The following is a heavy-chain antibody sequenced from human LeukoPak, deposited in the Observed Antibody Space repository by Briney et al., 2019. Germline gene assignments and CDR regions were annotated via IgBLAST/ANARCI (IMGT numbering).Heavy chain of an antibody. CDR2: ISGSGGST. V-gene: IGHV3-23*01. J-gene: IGHJ6*03. Sequence: GGSLRLSCAASGFTFSSYAMSWVRQAPGKGLEWVSAISGSGGSTYYADSVKGRFTISRDNSKNTLYLQMNSLRAEDTAVYYCAKVSCSSTSCYRTFDYYMDVWGKGTTVTVSS. D-gene: IGHD2-2*01. CDR1: GFTFSSYA. CDR3: AKVSCSSTSCYRTFDYYMDV.